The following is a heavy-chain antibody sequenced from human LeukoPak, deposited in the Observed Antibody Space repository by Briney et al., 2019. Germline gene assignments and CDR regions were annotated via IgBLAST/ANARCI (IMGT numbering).Heavy chain of an antibody. D-gene: IGHD2-15*01. CDR2: ISYDGSNK. V-gene: IGHV3-30*18. Sequence: GGSLRLSCAASGFTFSSYGMHWVRQAPGKGLEWVAVISYDGSNKYYADSVKGRFTIPRDNSKNTLYLQMNSLRAEDTAVYDCAKGVVVPWWNGMDVWGQGTTVTVSS. CDR3: AKGVVVPWWNGMDV. J-gene: IGHJ6*02. CDR1: GFTFSSYG.